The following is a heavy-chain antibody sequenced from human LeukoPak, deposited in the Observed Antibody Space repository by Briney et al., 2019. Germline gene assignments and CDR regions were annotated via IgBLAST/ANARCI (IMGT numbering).Heavy chain of an antibody. CDR2: IRSKANSYAT. V-gene: IGHV3-73*01. Sequence: GGSLRLSCAASGFTFSGSAMHWVRQASGKELEWVGRIRSKANSYATAYAASVKGRFTISRDDSKNTAYLQMSSLKTEDTAVYYCTCGYSYGRYYYYYYMDVWGKGTTVTVSS. J-gene: IGHJ6*03. D-gene: IGHD5-18*01. CDR1: GFTFSGSA. CDR3: TCGYSYGRYYYYYYMDV.